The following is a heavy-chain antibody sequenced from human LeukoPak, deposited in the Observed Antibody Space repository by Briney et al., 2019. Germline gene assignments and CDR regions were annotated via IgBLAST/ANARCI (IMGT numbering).Heavy chain of an antibody. Sequence: GGSLRLSCAASGFTFSSYAMSWVRQAPGGGLEWVSAISGSGDTTYHADSVKGRFTVSRDNSENRLSLQMDSLRAEDTAVYFCAKDTTAWWYHRAYMDVWGKGTTVTVSS. D-gene: IGHD2-15*01. CDR3: AKDTTAWWYHRAYMDV. CDR2: ISGSGDTT. CDR1: GFTFSSYA. J-gene: IGHJ6*03. V-gene: IGHV3-23*01.